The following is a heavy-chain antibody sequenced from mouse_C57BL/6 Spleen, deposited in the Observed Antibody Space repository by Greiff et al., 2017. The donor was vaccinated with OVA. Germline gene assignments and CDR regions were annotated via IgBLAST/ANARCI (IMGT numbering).Heavy chain of an antibody. Sequence: EVKLMESGGGLVQSGRSLRLSCATSGFTFSDFYMEWVRQAPGKGLEWIAASRNKANDYTTEYSASVKGRFIVSRDTSQSILYLQMNALRAEDTAIYYCARDDYGSSLAYWGQGTLVTVSA. J-gene: IGHJ3*01. V-gene: IGHV7-1*01. CDR1: GFTFSDFY. CDR2: SRNKANDYTT. CDR3: ARDDYGSSLAY. D-gene: IGHD1-1*01.